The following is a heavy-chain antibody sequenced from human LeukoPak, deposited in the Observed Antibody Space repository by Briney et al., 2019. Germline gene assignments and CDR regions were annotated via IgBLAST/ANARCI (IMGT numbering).Heavy chain of an antibody. Sequence: PGGSLRLSCAASGFTFSNYGMHWVRQAPGKGLEWVSSISSSSSYIYYAGSVKGRFTISRDNAKNSLYLQMNSLRAEDTAVYYCASPGYHYDSSGYQLDAFDIWGQGTMVTVSS. J-gene: IGHJ3*02. CDR1: GFTFSNYG. V-gene: IGHV3-21*01. CDR2: ISSSSSYI. CDR3: ASPGYHYDSSGYQLDAFDI. D-gene: IGHD3-22*01.